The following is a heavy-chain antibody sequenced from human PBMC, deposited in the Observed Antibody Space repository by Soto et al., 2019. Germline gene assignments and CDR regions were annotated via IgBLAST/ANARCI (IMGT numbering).Heavy chain of an antibody. V-gene: IGHV1-18*01. CDR2: ISAYNGNT. CDR3: ARDLTYPSYYYDSSGYYWFDP. CDR1: GYTFTSYG. J-gene: IGHJ5*02. D-gene: IGHD3-22*01. Sequence: ASVKVSCKASGYTFTSYGISWVRQAPGQGLEWMGWISAYNGNTNYAQKHQGRVTMTTDTSTSTAYMELRSLRSDDTAVYYCARDLTYPSYYYDSSGYYWFDPWGQGTLVTVSS.